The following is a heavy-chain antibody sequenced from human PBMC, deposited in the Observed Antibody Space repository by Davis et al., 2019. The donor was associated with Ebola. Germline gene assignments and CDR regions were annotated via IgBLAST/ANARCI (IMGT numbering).Heavy chain of an antibody. D-gene: IGHD4-17*01. Sequence: AASVKVSCKASGYTFTSYGISWVRQAPGQGLEWMGWISAYNGNTNYAQKLQGRVTMTTDTPTSTAYMELRSLRSDDTAVYYCARGNYGDYIVLYYYNMDVWGQGTTVTVSS. J-gene: IGHJ6*02. CDR1: GYTFTSYG. V-gene: IGHV1-18*01. CDR3: ARGNYGDYIVLYYYNMDV. CDR2: ISAYNGNT.